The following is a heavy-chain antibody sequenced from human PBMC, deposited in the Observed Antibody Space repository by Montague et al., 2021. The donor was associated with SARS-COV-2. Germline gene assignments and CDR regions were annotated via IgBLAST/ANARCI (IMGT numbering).Heavy chain of an antibody. J-gene: IGHJ4*02. CDR3: ASDFDY. CDR1: GGSISSYY. V-gene: IGHV4-59*13. Sequence: SETLSLTCTVSGGSISSYYCSWSRQPPGQGLGLIWYMYYIDSANYNPSLKSLITLSVYASKNQFSLKLSSVTAADTDVYYCASDFDYWGQGTLVTVSS. CDR2: MYYIDSA.